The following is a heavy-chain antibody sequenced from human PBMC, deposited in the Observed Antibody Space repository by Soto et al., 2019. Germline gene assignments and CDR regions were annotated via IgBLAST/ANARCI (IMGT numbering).Heavy chain of an antibody. CDR3: ARGVVVYQQLVRGRDRFDP. CDR1: GFTLRSYW. CDR2: IDSDGRST. J-gene: IGHJ5*02. Sequence: VQLVESGGGPVQPGGSLTLSCAVSGFTLRSYWMHWVRQAPGKGREWVARIDSDGRSTNYADSVKGRFTISRGNAKNTVFLHMNSLRAEDRAVYYCARGVVVYQQLVRGRDRFDPWGQGTLVTVSS. D-gene: IGHD6-13*01. V-gene: IGHV3-74*01.